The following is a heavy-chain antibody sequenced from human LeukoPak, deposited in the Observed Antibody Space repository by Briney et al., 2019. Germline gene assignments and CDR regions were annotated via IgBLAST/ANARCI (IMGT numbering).Heavy chain of an antibody. V-gene: IGHV1-18*01. D-gene: IGHD6-6*01. CDR3: ATGYSSSSTLQTFDY. CDR2: ISAYNGNT. CDR1: GYTFTSYG. Sequence: ASVKVSCKASGYTFTSYGISWVRQAPGQGLEWMGWISAYNGNTNYAQKLQGGATMTTDTSTSTAYMELRSLRSDDTAVYYCATGYSSSSTLQTFDYWGQGTLVTVSS. J-gene: IGHJ4*02.